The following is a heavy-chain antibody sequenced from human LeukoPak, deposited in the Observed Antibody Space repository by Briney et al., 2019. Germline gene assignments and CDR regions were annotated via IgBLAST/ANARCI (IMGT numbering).Heavy chain of an antibody. D-gene: IGHD6-19*01. J-gene: IGHJ5*02. CDR3: ARGEQWLVLYWFDP. CDR1: GYAFTGYY. V-gene: IGHV1-2*02. CDR2: INPNSGGT. Sequence: SVKVSCKASGYAFTGYYMHWVRQAPGQGLEWMGWINPNSGGTNYAQKFQGRVTMTRDTSISTAYMELSRLRSDDTAVYYCARGEQWLVLYWFDPWGQGTLVTVSS.